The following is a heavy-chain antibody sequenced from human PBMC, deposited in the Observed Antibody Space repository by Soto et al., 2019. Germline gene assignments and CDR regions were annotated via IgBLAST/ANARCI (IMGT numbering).Heavy chain of an antibody. D-gene: IGHD6-6*01. Sequence: GGSLRLSCAASGFTFSSYAMSWVRQAPGKGLEWVSVISGSDDSTYYADSVKGRFTISRDNSKNTLYLQMKRLRAEDTAVYYCAKRSSSSTFDYWGQGTLVTVSS. V-gene: IGHV3-23*01. CDR2: ISGSDDST. CDR1: GFTFSSYA. CDR3: AKRSSSSTFDY. J-gene: IGHJ4*02.